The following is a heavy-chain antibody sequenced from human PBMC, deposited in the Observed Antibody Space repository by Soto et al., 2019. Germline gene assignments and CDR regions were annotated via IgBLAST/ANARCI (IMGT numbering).Heavy chain of an antibody. CDR2: ISGYNGNT. J-gene: IGHJ4*02. CDR3: ARGAHGSGYGVY. D-gene: IGHD3-3*01. Sequence: QVQLVQSGTEVQKPGASVKVSCKTSGYTFTTYGIHWVRQAPGQGLEWMGWISGYNGNTNYAQKFQDRVTMTTDTSRSIGYMELRSLTFEATAFYYCARGAHGSGYGVYWGQGTLFTVSS. V-gene: IGHV1-18*01. CDR1: GYTFTTYG.